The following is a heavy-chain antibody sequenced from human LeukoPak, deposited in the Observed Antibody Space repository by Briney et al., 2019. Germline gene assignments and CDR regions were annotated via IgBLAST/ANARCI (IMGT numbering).Heavy chain of an antibody. CDR1: GGTFSSYA. CDR3: ARDSIAVAGPLGY. D-gene: IGHD6-19*01. CDR2: IIPIFGTA. J-gene: IGHJ4*02. V-gene: IGHV1-69*13. Sequence: TVKVSCKASGGTFSSYAISWVRQAPGQGLEWMGGIIPIFGTANYAQKFQGRVTITADESTSTAYMELSSLRSEDTAVYYCARDSIAVAGPLGYWGQGTLVTVSS.